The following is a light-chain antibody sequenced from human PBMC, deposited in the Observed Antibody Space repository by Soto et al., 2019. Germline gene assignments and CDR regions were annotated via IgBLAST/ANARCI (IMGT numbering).Light chain of an antibody. Sequence: QSVLTQPLSASGSPGQSGTISSTGTSSDVGGYNYVSWYQQHPGKAPKLMIYDVSQRPSGVPDRFSGSKSGNTASLTISGLQAEDEADYYCCSYAGRHFLFGGETKLTVL. CDR2: DVS. CDR3: CSYAGRHFL. J-gene: IGLJ3*02. V-gene: IGLV2-11*01. CDR1: SSDVGGYNY.